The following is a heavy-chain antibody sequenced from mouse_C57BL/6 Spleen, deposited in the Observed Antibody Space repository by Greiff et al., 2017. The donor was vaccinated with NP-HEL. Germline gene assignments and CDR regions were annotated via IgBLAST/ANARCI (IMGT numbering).Heavy chain of an antibody. CDR2: IWSDGST. D-gene: IGHD1-1*01. Sequence: QVQLKESGPGLVAPSQSLSITCTVSGFSLTSYGVHWVRQPPGKGLEWLVVIWSDGSTTYNSAPKSRLSISKDNYKSQVFLKMNSLHTDDTAMYYCARHRGGSRTMDYWGQGTSVTVSS. CDR3: ARHRGGSRTMDY. V-gene: IGHV2-6-1*01. J-gene: IGHJ4*01. CDR1: GFSLTSYG.